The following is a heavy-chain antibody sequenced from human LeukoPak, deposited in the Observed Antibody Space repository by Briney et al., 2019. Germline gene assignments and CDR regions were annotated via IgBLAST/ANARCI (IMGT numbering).Heavy chain of an antibody. CDR1: GGSISSYY. V-gene: IGHV4-59*01. CDR2: IYYSGST. J-gene: IGHJ4*02. D-gene: IGHD3-10*01. Sequence: SETLSLTCTVSGGSISSYYWSWIRQPPGKGLEWIGYIYYSGSTNYNPSLKSRVTISVDTSKNQFSLKLSSVTAADTAVYYCARVKGIYGSGSYWFDYWGQGTLVTVSS. CDR3: ARVKGIYGSGSYWFDY.